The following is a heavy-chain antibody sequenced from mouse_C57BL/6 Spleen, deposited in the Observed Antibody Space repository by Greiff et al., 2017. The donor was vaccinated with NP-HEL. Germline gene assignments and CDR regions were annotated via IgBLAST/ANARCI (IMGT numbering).Heavy chain of an antibody. V-gene: IGHV1-64*01. CDR3: ARQGLSYYGYLYAMDY. D-gene: IGHD2-2*01. Sequence: VQLQQPGAELVKPGASVKLSCKASGYTFTSYWMHWVKQRPGQGLEWIGMIHPNSGSTNYNEKFKSKATLTVDKSSSTAYMQLSSLTSEDSAVYYCARQGLSYYGYLYAMDYWGQGTSVTVSS. CDR2: IHPNSGST. CDR1: GYTFTSYW. J-gene: IGHJ4*01.